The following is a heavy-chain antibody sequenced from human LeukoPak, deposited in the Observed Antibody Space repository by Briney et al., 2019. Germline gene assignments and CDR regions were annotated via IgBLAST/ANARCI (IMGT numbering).Heavy chain of an antibody. D-gene: IGHD3-16*02. J-gene: IGHJ4*02. CDR1: GGSISSGGYS. V-gene: IGHV4-30-2*01. CDR3: AREGGGDPDY. Sequence: TLSLTCAVSGGSISSGGYSWSWIRQPPGKGLEWIGYIYHSGSTYYNPSLKSRVTISVDRSKNQFSLKLSSVTAADTAVYYCAREGGGDPDYWGQGTLVTVSS. CDR2: IYHSGST.